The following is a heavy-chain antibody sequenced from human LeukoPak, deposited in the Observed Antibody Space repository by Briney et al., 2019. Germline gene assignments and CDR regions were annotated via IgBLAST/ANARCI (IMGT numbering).Heavy chain of an antibody. V-gene: IGHV3-43*01. CDR1: GFEFRAFT. CDR3: AKEKDTIYYDF. CDR2: FSRNRVTT. D-gene: IGHD2-15*01. J-gene: IGHJ3*01. Sequence: GGSLRLSCSASGFEFRAFTMRWLRQAPGKGLEWVSLFSRNRVTTFYADSVKGRFTISRDNNKNSVYLQMDSLATEDTAIYYCAKEKDTIYYDFWGQGTMVTVSS.